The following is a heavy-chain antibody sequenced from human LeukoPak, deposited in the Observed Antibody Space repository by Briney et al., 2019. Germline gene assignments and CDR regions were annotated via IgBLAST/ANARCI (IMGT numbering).Heavy chain of an antibody. CDR1: GGSISSTNYY. Sequence: SETLSLTCTVSGGSISSTNYYWAWIRQPPWKGLEGIGSISYSGRTYYNPSLKSRVTISVDTSKNQFSLRLSSVTAADTAVYYCARHSGYALYNWFDPWGQGTLVTVSS. CDR2: ISYSGRT. J-gene: IGHJ5*02. CDR3: ARHSGYALYNWFDP. V-gene: IGHV4-39*01. D-gene: IGHD5-12*01.